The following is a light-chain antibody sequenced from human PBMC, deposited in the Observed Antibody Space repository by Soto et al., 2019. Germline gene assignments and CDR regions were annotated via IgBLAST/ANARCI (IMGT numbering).Light chain of an antibody. CDR3: QHSYSSPT. CDR1: QTISSW. V-gene: IGKV1-5*03. Sequence: DIQMTQSPSTLSGSVGDRVTITCRASQTISSWLAWYKQKPGKAPKLLIYKASTLKSGVPSRFSGSGSGTEFTLTISSLQPDDFATYDCQHSYSSPTFGQGNMVEIK. J-gene: IGKJ2*01. CDR2: KAS.